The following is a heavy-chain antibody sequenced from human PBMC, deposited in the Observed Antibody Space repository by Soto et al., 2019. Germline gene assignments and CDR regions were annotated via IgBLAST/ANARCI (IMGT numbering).Heavy chain of an antibody. D-gene: IGHD3-10*01. Sequence: GGSLRLSCAASGFTFSSFGMHWVRQAPGKGLEWVAVISSDGSNKYYADSVKGRFTISRDNSKNTLYLQMNSLRAEDTAVYYCAKPAGYGSGSYYTFVPYFDYWGQGTLVTVSS. CDR1: GFTFSSFG. CDR2: ISSDGSNK. CDR3: AKPAGYGSGSYYTFVPYFDY. V-gene: IGHV3-30*18. J-gene: IGHJ4*02.